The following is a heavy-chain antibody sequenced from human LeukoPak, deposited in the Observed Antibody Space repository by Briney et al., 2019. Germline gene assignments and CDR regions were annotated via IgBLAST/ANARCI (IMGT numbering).Heavy chain of an antibody. CDR1: GYTFTGHY. J-gene: IGHJ1*01. CDR2: IGPNTGGT. D-gene: IGHD6-13*01. CDR3: AEDIPESAAGIVQH. V-gene: IGHV1-2*02. Sequence: ASVKVSCKASGYTFTGHYIHWVRQAPGEGLEWMGWIGPNTGGTNYAQKFQGRVTMTRDTSISTAYMELSSLISDDTAVYYCAEDIPESAAGIVQHWGQGTLVTVSS.